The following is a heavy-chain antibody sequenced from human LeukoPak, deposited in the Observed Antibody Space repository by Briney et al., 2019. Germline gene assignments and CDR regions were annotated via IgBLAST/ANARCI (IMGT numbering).Heavy chain of an antibody. J-gene: IGHJ6*02. CDR1: GFTFDDYA. Sequence: PGGSLRLSCAASGFTFDDYAMHWVRQAPGKGLEWVSGISWNSGSIGYADSVKGRFTISRDNAKNSLCLQMNSLRAEDTALYYCAADYGSGSLYYGMDVWGQGTTVTVSS. D-gene: IGHD3-10*01. CDR3: AADYGSGSLYYGMDV. V-gene: IGHV3-9*01. CDR2: ISWNSGSI.